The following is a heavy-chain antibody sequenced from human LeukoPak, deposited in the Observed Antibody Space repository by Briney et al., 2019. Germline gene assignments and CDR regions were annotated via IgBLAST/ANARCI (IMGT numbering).Heavy chain of an antibody. CDR3: ARLTKFLTTYYPTP. Sequence: PSETLSLTCTVSGGSITGYYWSWIRQPPGKGLEWVGYIFSSGSTNYNTSLRSRVTISLDTSKSQFSLKLISVTASDTAVYYCARLTKFLTTYYPTPWGQGTLVTVSS. J-gene: IGHJ5*02. V-gene: IGHV4-59*08. D-gene: IGHD2/OR15-2a*01. CDR1: GGSITGYY. CDR2: IFSSGST.